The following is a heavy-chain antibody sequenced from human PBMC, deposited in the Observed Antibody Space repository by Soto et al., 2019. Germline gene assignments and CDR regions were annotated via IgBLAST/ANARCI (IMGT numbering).Heavy chain of an antibody. V-gene: IGHV4-4*02. CDR2: IYHGGDT. J-gene: IGHJ4*02. CDR1: GASISSTRW. CDR3: AATDSGWPTFEAH. D-gene: IGHD6-19*01. Sequence: QVQLQESGPGLVKPAGTLSLTCTVSGASISSTRWWSWVRQPPGKGLEWIGEIYHGGDTNLNPSLKSRVTISVDESKNQFSLRLSSVTAADTAVHYCAATDSGWPTFEAHWGRGSLVTVSP.